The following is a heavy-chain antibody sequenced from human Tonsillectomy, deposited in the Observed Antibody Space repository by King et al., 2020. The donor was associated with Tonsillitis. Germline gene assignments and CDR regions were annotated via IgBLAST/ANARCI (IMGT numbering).Heavy chain of an antibody. D-gene: IGHD3-3*01. Sequence: VQLVESGGGVVQPGGSLRLSCAASGFTFDDYAMHWVRQAPGEGLEWVSLISGDGGSTYYADSVKGRFTISRDNSKNSLYLQMDSLRTEDTALYYCAQSRSYYDFWSGSQDYYYMDVWGKGTTVTVSS. V-gene: IGHV3-43*02. CDR1: GFTFDDYA. CDR2: ISGDGGST. CDR3: AQSRSYYDFWSGSQDYYYMDV. J-gene: IGHJ6*03.